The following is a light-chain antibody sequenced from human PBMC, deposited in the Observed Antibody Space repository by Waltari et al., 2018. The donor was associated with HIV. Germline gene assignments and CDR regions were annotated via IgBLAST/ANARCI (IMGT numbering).Light chain of an antibody. V-gene: IGKV3-11*01. CDR3: QQRINWPRLT. J-gene: IGKJ4*01. CDR2: DAS. Sequence: EIVLTQSPATLSLSPGERATLSCRASQSVSNYSAWYQQRPGQAPRLLIYDASTRATGIPARFSGSGSGTDFTLTISSLEPEDFAVYYCQQRINWPRLTFGGGTKVEIK. CDR1: QSVSNY.